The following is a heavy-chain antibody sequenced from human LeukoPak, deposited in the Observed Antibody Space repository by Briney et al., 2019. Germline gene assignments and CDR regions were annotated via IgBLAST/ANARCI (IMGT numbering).Heavy chain of an antibody. J-gene: IGHJ6*02. CDR3: ARAVIFSYGMDV. CDR2: ISYDGSIK. V-gene: IGHV3-30-3*01. D-gene: IGHD4-11*01. CDR1: GFTFSTYG. Sequence: GRSLRLSCAASGFTFSTYGVHWVRQAPRKGLEWVAFISYDGSIKYYADSVKGRFTISRDNSRSTLNLQMNSLKLEDTAIYYCARAVIFSYGMDVWGQGTTVTVFS.